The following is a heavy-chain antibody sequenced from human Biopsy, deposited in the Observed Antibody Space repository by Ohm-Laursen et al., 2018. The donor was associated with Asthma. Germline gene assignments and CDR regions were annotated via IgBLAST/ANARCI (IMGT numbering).Heavy chain of an antibody. J-gene: IGHJ4*02. CDR1: GFAVSRDY. Sequence: SLRLSCAASGFAVSRDYMFWVRQAPGQGLEWVSSVSLNGENTYYTDSVKGRFTISRDNPENTLYLQMSSLGAEDTAIYYCARGDSSNWSHYYFDYWGQGTLVTVSS. V-gene: IGHV3-23*01. CDR2: VSLNGENT. CDR3: ARGDSSNWSHYYFDY. D-gene: IGHD3-22*01.